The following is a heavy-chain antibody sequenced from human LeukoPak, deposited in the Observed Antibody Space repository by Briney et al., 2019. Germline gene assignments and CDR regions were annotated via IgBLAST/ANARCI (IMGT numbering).Heavy chain of an antibody. D-gene: IGHD3-22*01. Sequence: GESLKISCKGSGYSFTSYWIGWVRQMPGKGLDWMGIIYPGDSDSTYSPSFQGQVPISADKSLSPAYLQWTSLKASHTAMYYCARFYYYDSSGYSDYWGQGTLVTVSS. V-gene: IGHV5-51*01. J-gene: IGHJ4*02. CDR2: IYPGDSDS. CDR1: GYSFTSYW. CDR3: ARFYYYDSSGYSDY.